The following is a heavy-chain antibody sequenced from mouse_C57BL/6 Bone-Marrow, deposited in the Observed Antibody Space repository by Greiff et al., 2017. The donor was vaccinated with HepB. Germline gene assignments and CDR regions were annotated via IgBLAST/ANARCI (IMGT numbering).Heavy chain of an antibody. CDR2: INPGSGGT. CDR3: ARLLGDSLYFDY. V-gene: IGHV1-54*01. CDR1: GYAFTNYL. Sequence: VHLVESGAELVRPGTSVKVSCKASGYAFTNYLIEWVKQRPGQGLEWIGVINPGSGGTNYNEKFKGKATLTADKSSSTAYMQLSSLTSEDSAVYFCARLLGDSLYFDYWGQGTTLTVSS. J-gene: IGHJ2*01.